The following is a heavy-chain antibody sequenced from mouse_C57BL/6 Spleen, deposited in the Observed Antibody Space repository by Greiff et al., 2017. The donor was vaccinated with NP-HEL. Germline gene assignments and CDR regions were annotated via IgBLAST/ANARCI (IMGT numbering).Heavy chain of an antibody. CDR2: IYPGSGNT. CDR3: ARRDGYDYFDY. Sequence: QVQLQQSGAELVRPGASVKLSCKASGYTFTDYYINWVKQRPGQGLEWIARIYPGSGNTYYNEKFKGKATLTAEKSSSTAYMQLSSLTSEDSAVYFCARRDGYDYFDYWGQGTTLTVSS. D-gene: IGHD2-2*01. CDR1: GYTFTDYY. V-gene: IGHV1-76*01. J-gene: IGHJ2*01.